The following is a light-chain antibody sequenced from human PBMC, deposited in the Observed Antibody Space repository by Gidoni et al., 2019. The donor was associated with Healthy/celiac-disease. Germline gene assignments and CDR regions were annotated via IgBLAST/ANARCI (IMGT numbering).Light chain of an antibody. CDR1: QSVSSSY. CDR3: QQYGSSPPT. Sequence: VLTPSPGTLSLSPGERATLSCRASQSVSSSYLAWYQQKPGQAPRLLIYGASSRATGIPDRFSGSGSGTDFTLTISRLEPEDFAVYYCQQYGSSPPTFGQGTKLEIK. J-gene: IGKJ2*01. V-gene: IGKV3-20*01. CDR2: GAS.